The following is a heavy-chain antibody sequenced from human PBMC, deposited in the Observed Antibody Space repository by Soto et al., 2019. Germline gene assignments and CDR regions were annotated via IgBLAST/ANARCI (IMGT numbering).Heavy chain of an antibody. CDR2: ISYDGSNK. D-gene: IGHD2-15*01. Sequence: QVQLVESGGGVVQPGRSLRLSCAASGFTFSSYGMHWVRQAPGKGLEWVAVISYDGSNKYYAASVKGRFTISRDNSKNTLYLQMTSLRADATAVYYCSKDPSGSGGSGYEWYFDLWGRGTLVTVSA. CDR3: SKDPSGSGGSGYEWYFDL. CDR1: GFTFSSYG. J-gene: IGHJ2*01. V-gene: IGHV3-30*18.